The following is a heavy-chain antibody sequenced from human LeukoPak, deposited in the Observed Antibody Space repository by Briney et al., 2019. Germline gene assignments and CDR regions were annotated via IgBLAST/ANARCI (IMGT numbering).Heavy chain of an antibody. CDR1: GYSFTSYW. V-gene: IGHV5-51*01. Sequence: GESLKISCKGSGYSFTSYWIGWLRQMPGKGLEWMGIIYPGDSDIRYSPSFQGQVTISADKSINTAYLQWSSLKASDTAMYYCARHRFTYSSSWSYGVWFDPWGQGTLVTVSS. CDR2: IYPGDSDI. D-gene: IGHD6-13*01. CDR3: ARHRFTYSSSWSYGVWFDP. J-gene: IGHJ5*02.